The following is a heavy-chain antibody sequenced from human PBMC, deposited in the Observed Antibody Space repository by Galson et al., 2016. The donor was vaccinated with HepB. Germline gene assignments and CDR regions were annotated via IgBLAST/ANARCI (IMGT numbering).Heavy chain of an antibody. CDR3: ASGTAYGSASEI. D-gene: IGHD2-21*02. CDR2: TYYRSKWYN. Sequence: CAISGDSVSSINAAWHWLRQSPSRGLEWLGRTYYRSKWYNDYATSLKGRIIITPDTSKNQFSLQLDSVSHEDTAVYYCASGTAYGSASEIWGQGTLVTVSS. V-gene: IGHV6-1*01. CDR1: GDSVSSINAA. J-gene: IGHJ3*02.